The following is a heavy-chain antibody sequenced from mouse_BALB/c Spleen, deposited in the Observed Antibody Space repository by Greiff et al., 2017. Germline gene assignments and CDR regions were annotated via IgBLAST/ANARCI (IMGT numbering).Heavy chain of an antibody. Sequence: EVKLVESGGGLVKPGGSLKLSCAASGFTFSSYTMSWVRQTPEKRLEWVATISSGGSYTYYPDSVKGRFTISRDNAKNTLYLQMSSLKSEDTAMYYCTREGNQAMDYWGQGTSVTVSS. CDR2: ISSGGSYT. J-gene: IGHJ4*01. V-gene: IGHV5-6-4*01. CDR3: TREGNQAMDY. CDR1: GFTFSSYT.